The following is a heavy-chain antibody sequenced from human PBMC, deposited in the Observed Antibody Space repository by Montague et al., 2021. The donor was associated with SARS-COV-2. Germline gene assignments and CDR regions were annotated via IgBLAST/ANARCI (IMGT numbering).Heavy chain of an antibody. CDR3: ARDLVVTDGISDY. Sequence: SLRLSCAASGFTFSYFEMNWVRQAPGKGLEWISYISGAGTTIYYADSVKGRFTISRDNAKNSLYLQMNSLRAEDTAVCYCARDLVVTDGISDYWGQGTLVTVSS. V-gene: IGHV3-48*03. D-gene: IGHD2-8*02. CDR1: GFTFSYFE. CDR2: ISGAGTTI. J-gene: IGHJ4*02.